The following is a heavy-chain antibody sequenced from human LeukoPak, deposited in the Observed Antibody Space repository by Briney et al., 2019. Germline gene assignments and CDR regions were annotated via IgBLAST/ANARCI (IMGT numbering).Heavy chain of an antibody. J-gene: IGHJ4*02. D-gene: IGHD3-3*01. CDR2: ISYDGSNK. CDR3: ARWGGQYDFWSGYYSFDY. CDR1: GFTFSSYA. V-gene: IGHV3-30*04. Sequence: GGSLRLSCAASGFTFSSYAMHWVRQAPGKGLEWVAVISYDGSNKYYADSVKGRFTISRDNSKNTLHLQMNSLRAEDTAVYYCARWGGQYDFWSGYYSFDYWGQGTLVTVSS.